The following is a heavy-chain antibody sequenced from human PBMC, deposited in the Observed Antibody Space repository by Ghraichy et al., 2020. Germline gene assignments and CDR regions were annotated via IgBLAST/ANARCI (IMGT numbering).Heavy chain of an antibody. Sequence: ISGDSVSTNGAAWNWIRQSPSRGLEWLGRAYYSSNWYNEYAVSLKSRITINPDTSKNQFSLQLNSVTPEDTAMYYCARVPPTAWGAFDIWGQGTMVTVSS. CDR2: AYYSSNWYN. D-gene: IGHD7-27*01. CDR3: ARVPPTAWGAFDI. CDR1: GDSVSTNGAA. V-gene: IGHV6-1*01. J-gene: IGHJ3*02.